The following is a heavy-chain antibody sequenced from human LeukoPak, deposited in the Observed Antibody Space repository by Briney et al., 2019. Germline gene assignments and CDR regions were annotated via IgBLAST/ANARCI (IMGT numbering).Heavy chain of an antibody. D-gene: IGHD2-2*01. CDR1: GGSISSYY. V-gene: IGHV4-59*01. Sequence: KPSETLSLTCTVSGGSISSYYWSWIRQPPGKGLEWIGYIYYSGSTNYNPSLKSRVTISVDTSKNQFSLKLSSVTAADTAVYYCAREGIVVVPAAMRGFHNSIYYYYYYMDVWGKGTTVTVSS. CDR3: AREGIVVVPAAMRGFHNSIYYYYYYMDV. CDR2: IYYSGST. J-gene: IGHJ6*03.